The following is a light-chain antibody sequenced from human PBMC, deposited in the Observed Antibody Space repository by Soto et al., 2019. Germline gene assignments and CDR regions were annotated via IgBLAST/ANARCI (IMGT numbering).Light chain of an antibody. CDR1: SSDVGGYSY. J-gene: IGLJ2*01. Sequence: QSALTQPPSASGSPGQSVTISCSGTSSDVGGYSYVSWYQHHPGKAPKLIIYEVIKRPSGVPDRFSGSKSGNTASLTVSGLQADDEADYYCSSYAASGNLVFGRGTKVTVL. CDR3: SSYAASGNLV. V-gene: IGLV2-8*01. CDR2: EVI.